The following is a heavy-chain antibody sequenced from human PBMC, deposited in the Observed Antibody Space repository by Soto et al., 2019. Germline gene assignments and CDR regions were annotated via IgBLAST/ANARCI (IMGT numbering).Heavy chain of an antibody. D-gene: IGHD4-17*01. V-gene: IGHV3-11*01. J-gene: IGHJ4*02. CDR1: GFIFSDYY. CDR3: ARDFDADSRTDFDY. Sequence: QVQLVESGGGLVKPGGSLRLSCATSGFIFSDYYMHWIRQAPGKGLEWISYISGNGRIIQYADSAKGRFTISRDNAQNSLYLQMNRLIAEDTALYFCARDFDADSRTDFDYWGQGTLVTVSA. CDR2: ISGNGRII.